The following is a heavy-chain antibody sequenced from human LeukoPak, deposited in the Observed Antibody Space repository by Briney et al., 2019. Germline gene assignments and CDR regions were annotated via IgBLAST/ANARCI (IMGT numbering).Heavy chain of an antibody. J-gene: IGHJ4*02. D-gene: IGHD1-26*01. CDR3: AGGSPHDY. Sequence: GRSLRLSCAASGFTFSSYGMHWVRQAPGKGLEWVSYISSSSSTIYYADSVKGRFTISRDNAKNSLYLQMNSLRAEDTAVYYCAGGSPHDYWGQGTLVTVSS. CDR1: GFTFSSYG. V-gene: IGHV3-48*01. CDR2: ISSSSSTI.